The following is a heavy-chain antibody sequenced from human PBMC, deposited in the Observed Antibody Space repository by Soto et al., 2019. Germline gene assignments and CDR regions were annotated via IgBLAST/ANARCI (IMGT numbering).Heavy chain of an antibody. CDR2: ISYDGSNK. J-gene: IGHJ4*02. D-gene: IGHD6-19*01. CDR1: EFTFSSYA. Sequence: QVQLVESGGGVVQPGRSLRLSCAASEFTFSSYAMHWVRQAPGKGLEWVAVISYDGSNKYYADSVKGRFTISRDNSKNTLYLQMNSLRAEDMAVYYCAREHSSGWYYFDYWGQGTLVTVSS. V-gene: IGHV3-30-3*01. CDR3: AREHSSGWYYFDY.